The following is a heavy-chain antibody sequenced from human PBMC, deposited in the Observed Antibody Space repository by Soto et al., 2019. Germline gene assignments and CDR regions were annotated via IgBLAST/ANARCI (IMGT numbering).Heavy chain of an antibody. V-gene: IGHV3-66*01. CDR2: IYSGGST. CDR1: GFTVSSNY. D-gene: IGHD4-17*01. J-gene: IGHJ6*03. CDR3: ARERNGDYYYYYYMDV. Sequence: GGSLRLSCAASGFTVSSNYMSWVRQAPGKGLEWVSVIYSGGSTYYADSVKGRFTISRDNSKNTLYLQMNSLRAEDTAVYYCARERNGDYYYYYYMDVWGKGTTVTVSS.